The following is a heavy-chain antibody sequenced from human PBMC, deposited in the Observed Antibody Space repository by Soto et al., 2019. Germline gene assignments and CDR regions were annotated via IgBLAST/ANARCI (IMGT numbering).Heavy chain of an antibody. CDR2: ISYDGSSK. CDR3: ARDNQEQLAPFDY. D-gene: IGHD6-13*01. V-gene: IGHV3-30-3*01. CDR1: GFTFSSYA. J-gene: IGHJ4*02. Sequence: PGGSLRLSCAASGFTFSSYAMHWVRQAPGKGLEWVAVISYDGSSKYYADSVKGRFTISRDNSKNTLYLQMNSLRAEDTAVYYCARDNQEQLAPFDYWGQGTLVTVSS.